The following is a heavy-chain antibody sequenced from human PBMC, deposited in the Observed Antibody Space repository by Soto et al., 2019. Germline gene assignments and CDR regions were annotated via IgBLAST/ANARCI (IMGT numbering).Heavy chain of an antibody. V-gene: IGHV3-23*01. CDR3: AATLWIYTWTLLWLKAPFDY. J-gene: IGHJ4*02. CDR2: VGGNSGTT. CDR1: GITFSSYA. D-gene: IGHD5-18*01. Sequence: PGGSLRLSCGASGITFSSYAMSWVRQAPGKGLEWVSGVGGNSGTTYYADSVKGRFSISRDNSENTLYLQMNSLRAEDTAVYFRAATLWIYTWTLLWLKAPFDYWGQGAQVTVCS.